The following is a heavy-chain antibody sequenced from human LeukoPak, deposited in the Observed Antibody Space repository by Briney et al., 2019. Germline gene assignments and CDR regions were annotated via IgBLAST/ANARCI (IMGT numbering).Heavy chain of an antibody. D-gene: IGHD2-2*01. J-gene: IGHJ4*02. V-gene: IGHV3-9*01. CDR2: ISWNSGSI. Sequence: GGSLRLSCAASGFTFDDYAMHWVRQAPGKGLEWVSGISWNSGSIGYADSVKGRFTISRDNAKNSLYLQMNSLRAEDTALYYCAGSRVPAAYHYWGQGTLVTVSS. CDR3: AGSRVPAAYHY. CDR1: GFTFDDYA.